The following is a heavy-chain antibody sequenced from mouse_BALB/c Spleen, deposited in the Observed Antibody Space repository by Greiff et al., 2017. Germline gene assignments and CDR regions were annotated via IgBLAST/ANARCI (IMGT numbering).Heavy chain of an antibody. D-gene: IGHD2-2*01. CDR1: GYSFTGYF. CDR3: ARWGLRSYYYAMDY. CDR2: INPYNGDT. V-gene: IGHV1-20*02. Sequence: VQLQQSGPELVKPGASVKISCKASGYSFTGYFMNWVMQSHGKSLEWIGRINPYNGDTFYNQKFKGKATLTVDKSSSTAHMELRSLASEDSAVYYCARWGLRSYYYAMDYWGQGTSVTVSS. J-gene: IGHJ4*01.